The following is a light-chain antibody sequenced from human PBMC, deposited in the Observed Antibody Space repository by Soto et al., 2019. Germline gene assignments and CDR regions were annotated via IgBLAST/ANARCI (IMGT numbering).Light chain of an antibody. CDR3: CSYAGTYTYV. J-gene: IGLJ1*01. V-gene: IGLV2-11*01. Sequence: QSALTQPRSVSGSPGQSVTISCTGTDTNIGFYNFVSWYQQHPDKAPHLVIYDVNKRPSGVPDRFSGSKSGKTASLTISGXQADDEADYFCCSYAGTYTYVFGTGTKVTV. CDR2: DVN. CDR1: DTNIGFYNF.